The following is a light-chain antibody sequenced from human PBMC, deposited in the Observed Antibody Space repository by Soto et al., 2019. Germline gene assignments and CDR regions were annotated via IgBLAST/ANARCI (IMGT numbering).Light chain of an antibody. V-gene: IGKV3D-20*01. Sequence: EIVLTQSPATLSLSPGERATLSCGASQSVSSNYLAWYQQRPGLAPRVLIYDASSRATGIPDRFSGSGSGTDFNLTISRLQAIIFAVYLCLQFGSPPQLTFGGGTNVEI. CDR1: QSVSSNY. CDR3: LQFGSPPQLT. CDR2: DAS. J-gene: IGKJ4*01.